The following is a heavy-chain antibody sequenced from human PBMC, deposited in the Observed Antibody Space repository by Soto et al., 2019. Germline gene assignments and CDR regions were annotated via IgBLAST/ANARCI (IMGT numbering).Heavy chain of an antibody. V-gene: IGHV4-34*01. D-gene: IGHD2-2*02. CDR2: INHSGST. J-gene: IGHJ6*03. CDR1: GGSFSGYY. CDR3: ARGMRDCSSTSCYTGSGAYYMDV. Sequence: SETLSLTCAVYGGSFSGYYWSWIRQPPGKGLEWIGEINHSGSTNYNPSLKSRVTISVDTSKNQFSLKLSSVTAADTAVYYCARGMRDCSSTSCYTGSGAYYMDVWGKGTTVTVSS.